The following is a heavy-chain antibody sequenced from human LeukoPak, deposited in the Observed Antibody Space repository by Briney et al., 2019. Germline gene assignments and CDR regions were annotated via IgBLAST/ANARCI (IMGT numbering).Heavy chain of an antibody. CDR1: GGSISHYY. Sequence: SETLSLTCTVSGGSISHYYWSWIRQSPRKGLEWIGYIYYIGSTNYNPSLKSRVTISVDTSKNQFSLKLSSVTAADTAVYYCARQGRYSSSWSNWSDPWGQGTLVTVSS. CDR3: ARQGRYSSSWSNWSDP. J-gene: IGHJ5*02. D-gene: IGHD6-13*01. CDR2: IYYIGST. V-gene: IGHV4-59*08.